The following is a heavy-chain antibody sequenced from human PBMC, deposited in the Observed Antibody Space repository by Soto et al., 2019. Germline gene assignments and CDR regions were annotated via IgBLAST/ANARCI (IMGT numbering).Heavy chain of an antibody. CDR3: ARMASAGTLNWFDP. V-gene: IGHV1-8*02. J-gene: IGHJ5*02. CDR1: GYTFINFD. CDR2: MNPGSGKT. Sequence: ASVKVSCKASGYTFINFDISWVRQAAGQGLEWLGWMNPGSGKTGYASKFQGRVAMTRDASTGTSHLDLSSLTSDDTAVYYCARMASAGTLNWFDPWGPGTLVTRLL. D-gene: IGHD6-13*01.